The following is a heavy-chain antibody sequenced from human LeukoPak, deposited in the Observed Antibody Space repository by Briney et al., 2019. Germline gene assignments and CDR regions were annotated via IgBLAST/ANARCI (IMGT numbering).Heavy chain of an antibody. D-gene: IGHD2-2*01. CDR1: GFTCTNYG. Sequence: PGGSLRLSCVASGFTCTNYGMGWVRQAQGKGLEWVSAISGTGGRTYYADSAKGRLTISKDDSKNTLYLQMNSLRAEDTAVYYCAKEGGFQLPFDSWGQGTLVTVSS. V-gene: IGHV3-23*01. CDR2: ISGTGGRT. CDR3: AKEGGFQLPFDS. J-gene: IGHJ4*02.